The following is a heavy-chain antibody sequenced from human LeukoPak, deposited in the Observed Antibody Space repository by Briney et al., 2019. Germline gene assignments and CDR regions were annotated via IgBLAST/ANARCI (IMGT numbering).Heavy chain of an antibody. CDR3: AREGYYDSGGQD. D-gene: IGHD3-22*01. Sequence: PGGSLRLSCAASGFTVSSNYMSWVRQAPGKGLEWVSVIYSGGSTNYADSVKGRFTISRDNSKNTLYLQMNSLRAEDTAVYYCAREGYYDSGGQDWGQGTLVTVSS. V-gene: IGHV3-53*01. CDR1: GFTVSSNY. J-gene: IGHJ4*02. CDR2: IYSGGST.